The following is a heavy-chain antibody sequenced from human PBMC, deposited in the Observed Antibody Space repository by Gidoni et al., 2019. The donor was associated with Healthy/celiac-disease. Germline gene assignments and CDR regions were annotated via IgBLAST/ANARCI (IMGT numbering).Heavy chain of an antibody. Sequence: QVQLVQSGAEVKKPGSSVKVSCKASGGPFSSYAISWVRQASGQGLEWMGGIIPIFGTANYAQKSQGRVTITADESTSTAYMELSSLRSEDTAVYYCARPAYSSSSSPLPHWGQGTLVTVSS. CDR2: IIPIFGTA. CDR1: GGPFSSYA. V-gene: IGHV1-69*01. D-gene: IGHD6-6*01. J-gene: IGHJ4*02. CDR3: ARPAYSSSSSPLPH.